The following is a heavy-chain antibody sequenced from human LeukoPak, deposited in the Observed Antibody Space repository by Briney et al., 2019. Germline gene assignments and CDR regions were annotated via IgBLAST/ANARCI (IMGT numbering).Heavy chain of an antibody. CDR2: IHYSGTT. CDR1: GDSISSDYW. V-gene: IGHV4-4*02. CDR3: ARGSHDTIRGVLDI. J-gene: IGHJ3*02. Sequence: SGTLSLTCAVSGDSISSDYWWSWVRQPPGKGLEYIGEIHYSGTTNYNPSLKSRVTISLDKSKNQFSLNLNSVTAADTAVFYCARGSHDTIRGVLDIWGQGTMVTVSS. D-gene: IGHD3-10*01.